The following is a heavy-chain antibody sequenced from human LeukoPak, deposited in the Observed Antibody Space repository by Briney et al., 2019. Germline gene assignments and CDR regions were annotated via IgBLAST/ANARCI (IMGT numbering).Heavy chain of an antibody. CDR1: GGSISSSSYY. D-gene: IGHD3-16*01. V-gene: IGHV4-39*01. Sequence: SETLSLTCTVSGGSISSSSYYWGWIRQPPGKGLEWIGSIYYSGSTYYNPSLKSRVTISVDTSKNQFSLKLSSVTAADTAVYYCARHGYDCVWGSVNYWGQGTLVTVSS. J-gene: IGHJ4*02. CDR3: ARHGYDCVWGSVNY. CDR2: IYYSGST.